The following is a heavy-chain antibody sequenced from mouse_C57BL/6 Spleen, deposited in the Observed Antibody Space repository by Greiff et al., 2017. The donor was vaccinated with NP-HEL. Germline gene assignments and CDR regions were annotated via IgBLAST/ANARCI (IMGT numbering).Heavy chain of an antibody. CDR1: GYSFTGYY. D-gene: IGHD1-1*01. CDR2: INPSTGGT. J-gene: IGHJ1*03. V-gene: IGHV1-42*01. CDR3: ARGDGSSYFDV. Sequence: VQLQQSGPELVKPGASVKISCKASGYSFTGYYMNWVKQSPEKSLEWIGEINPSTGGTTYNQKFKAKATLTVDKSYSTAYMQLKSLTSEDSAVDYCARGDGSSYFDVWGTGTTVTVSS.